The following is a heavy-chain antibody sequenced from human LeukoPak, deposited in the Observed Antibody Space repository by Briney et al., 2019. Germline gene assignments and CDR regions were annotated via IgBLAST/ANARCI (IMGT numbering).Heavy chain of an antibody. D-gene: IGHD1-14*01. Sequence: ASVKVSCKASGYTFTSSDINWVRRATGQGLEWMGWMNPNSGYTGHSQKFQGRVTMTRNTSITTAYMELSNLRSEDTAVYYCARISDHNWYFDLWGRGTLVTVSS. CDR2: MNPNSGYT. V-gene: IGHV1-8*01. CDR3: ARISDHNWYFDL. CDR1: GYTFTSSD. J-gene: IGHJ2*01.